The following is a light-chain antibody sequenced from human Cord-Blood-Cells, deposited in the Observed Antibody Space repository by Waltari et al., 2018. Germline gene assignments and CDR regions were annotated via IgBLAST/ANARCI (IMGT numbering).Light chain of an antibody. J-gene: IGLJ1*01. CDR2: EVS. CDR3: SSYAGGYV. CDR1: RSDVGGYNY. Sequence: QSALTQPPSASASPGQSVTISCTGTRSDVGGYNYVSWYQPHPGKAPKLMIYEVSKRPSGVPDRFSGSKSGNTASLTVSGLQAEDEADYYCSSYAGGYVVGTGTKVTVL. V-gene: IGLV2-8*01.